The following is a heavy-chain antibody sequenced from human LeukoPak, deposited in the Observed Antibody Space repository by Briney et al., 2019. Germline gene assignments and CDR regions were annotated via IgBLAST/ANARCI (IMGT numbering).Heavy chain of an antibody. Sequence: GGSLRLSCAASGFTFSSYSMNWVRQAPGKGLEWVSYISSSSSTINYADSVKGRFTISRDNAKNSLYLQMNSLRDEDTAVYYCARDTDLGVVTAIPSAFDYWGQGTLVTVSS. CDR1: GFTFSSYS. J-gene: IGHJ4*02. CDR2: ISSSSSTI. V-gene: IGHV3-48*02. D-gene: IGHD2-21*02. CDR3: ARDTDLGVVTAIPSAFDY.